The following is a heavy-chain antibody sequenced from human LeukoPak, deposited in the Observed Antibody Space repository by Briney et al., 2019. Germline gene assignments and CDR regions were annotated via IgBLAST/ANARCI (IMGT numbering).Heavy chain of an antibody. V-gene: IGHV1-46*01. J-gene: IGHJ4*02. D-gene: IGHD2-2*01. CDR2: INPSGGST. CDR1: GYTFTSYY. CDR3: ARVFRAGIVVVPAAMKGPFDY. Sequence: ASVKVSCKASGYTFTSYYMHWVRQAPGQGLEWMGIINPSGGSTSYAQKFQGRVTMTRDTSISTAYMELSRLRSDDTAVYYCARVFRAGIVVVPAAMKGPFDYWGQGTLVTVSS.